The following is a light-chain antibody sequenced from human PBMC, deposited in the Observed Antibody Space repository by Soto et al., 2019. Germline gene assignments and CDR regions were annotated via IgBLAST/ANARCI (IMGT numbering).Light chain of an antibody. CDR2: GVS. Sequence: QSVLTQPRSVSGSPGQSVTISCTGTSIDVGGYTFVSWYQQHPGKAPKLMIYGVSERPSGVPDRFSGSKSGNTASLTISGLQAEDEADYYCCSYAGTPYVFGTGTKVTVL. CDR1: SIDVGGYTF. V-gene: IGLV2-11*01. CDR3: CSYAGTPYV. J-gene: IGLJ1*01.